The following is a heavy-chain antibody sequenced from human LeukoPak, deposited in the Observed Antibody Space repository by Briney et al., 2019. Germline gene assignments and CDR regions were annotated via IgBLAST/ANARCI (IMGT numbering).Heavy chain of an antibody. J-gene: IGHJ4*02. Sequence: SVKVSCKASGGTFSSYAINWVRQAPGQGLEWMGGIIPVFGTSNYAQKFQGRVTITADESTRTAYMELSSLRSEDTAVYYCATTGSGSYYDYWGQGTLDTVSS. V-gene: IGHV1-69*13. CDR1: GGTFSSYA. CDR2: IIPVFGTS. CDR3: ATTGSGSYYDY. D-gene: IGHD1-26*01.